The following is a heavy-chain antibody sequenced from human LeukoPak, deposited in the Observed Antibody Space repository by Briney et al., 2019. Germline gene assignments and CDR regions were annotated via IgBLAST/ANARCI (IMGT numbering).Heavy chain of an antibody. CDR1: GYTFTGYY. CDR2: INPNSGGT. CDR3: ARDGWYDSSGYYLSHFDY. V-gene: IGHV1-2*02. J-gene: IGHJ4*02. D-gene: IGHD3-22*01. Sequence: ASVKVSCKASGYTFTGYYMHWVRQAPGQGLEWMGWINPNSGGTNYAQKFQGRVTMTRDTSISTAYMELSRLRSDDTAVYYCARDGWYDSSGYYLSHFDYWGQGTLVTVSS.